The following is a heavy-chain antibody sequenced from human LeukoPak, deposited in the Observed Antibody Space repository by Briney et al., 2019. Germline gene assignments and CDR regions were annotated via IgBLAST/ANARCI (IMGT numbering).Heavy chain of an antibody. J-gene: IGHJ6*03. Sequence: GGSLRLSCAASGFSFSSYNLNWVRQAPGKGLEWVSSLSTSSSYIYYADSVKGRFTVSRDNARNSLELQMNSLRAEDTAVYYCARELRVRGPTARNYYYYMDVWGKGTTVTISS. V-gene: IGHV3-21*01. D-gene: IGHD3-10*01. CDR3: ARELRVRGPTARNYYYYMDV. CDR1: GFSFSSYN. CDR2: LSTSSSYI.